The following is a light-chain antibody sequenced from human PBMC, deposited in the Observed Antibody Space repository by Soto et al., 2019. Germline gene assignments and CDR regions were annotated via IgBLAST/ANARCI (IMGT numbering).Light chain of an antibody. Sequence: SVLTQGPGSLSLSPGERAILSCRASQSVSSSYLAWYQQKPGQAPRLLIYGASSRATGIPDRFSGSGSGTDFTLTISRLEPEDFAVYYCQQYGRSLTFGQGTKVDIK. V-gene: IGKV3-20*01. CDR1: QSVSSSY. J-gene: IGKJ1*01. CDR3: QQYGRSLT. CDR2: GAS.